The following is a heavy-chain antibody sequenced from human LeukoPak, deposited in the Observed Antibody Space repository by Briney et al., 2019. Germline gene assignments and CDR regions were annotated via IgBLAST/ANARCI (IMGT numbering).Heavy chain of an antibody. CDR2: ISYDGSNK. J-gene: IGHJ6*03. CDR3: ARDRRIVLEPAVQGGYYYYYMDV. D-gene: IGHD2-2*01. CDR1: GFTFSSYA. V-gene: IGHV3-30-3*01. Sequence: GGSLRLSCAASGFTFSSYAMHWVRQAPGKGLEWVAVISYDGSNKYYADSVKGRFTISRDNSKNTLYLQMNNLRTEDTAVYYCARDRRIVLEPAVQGGYYYYYMDVWGKGTTVTVSS.